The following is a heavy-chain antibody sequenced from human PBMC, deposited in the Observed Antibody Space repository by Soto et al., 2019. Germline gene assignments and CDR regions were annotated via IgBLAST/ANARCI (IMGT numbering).Heavy chain of an antibody. V-gene: IGHV4-34*01. CDR2: INHSGST. CDR3: ASKGYDFWSGYSAWFDP. D-gene: IGHD3-3*01. CDR1: GGSFSGYY. J-gene: IGHJ5*02. Sequence: SETLSLTCAVYGGSFSGYYWSWIRQPPGKGLEWIGEINHSGSTNYNPSLKSRVTISVDTSKNQFSLKLSSVTAADTAVYYCASKGYDFWSGYSAWFDPWGQGTLVTVSS.